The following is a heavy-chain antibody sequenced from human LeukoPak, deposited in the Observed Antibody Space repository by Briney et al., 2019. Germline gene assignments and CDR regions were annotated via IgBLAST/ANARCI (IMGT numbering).Heavy chain of an antibody. Sequence: GGSLRLSCAASGFTFSSYSMNWVRQAPGKGLEWVSSISSSSSYIYYADSVKGRFTISRDNAKNSLYLQMNSLRVEDTSVYYCARLRGLYSGTYRYQTAFEYWGQGSLLTVSS. D-gene: IGHD1-26*01. CDR2: ISSSSSYI. CDR1: GFTFSSYS. CDR3: ARLRGLYSGTYRYQTAFEY. V-gene: IGHV3-21*03. J-gene: IGHJ4*02.